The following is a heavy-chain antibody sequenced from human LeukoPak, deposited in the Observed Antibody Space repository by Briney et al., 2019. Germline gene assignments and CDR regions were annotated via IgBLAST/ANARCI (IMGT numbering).Heavy chain of an antibody. D-gene: IGHD6-19*01. CDR1: GFTFSSYA. Sequence: GGSLRLSCAASGFTFSSYAMSWVRQAPGKGPEWVSAISGSGGSTYYADSVKGRFTISRDNSKNTLYLQMNSLRAEDTAVYYCAKFISSGRRGGFDCWGQGTLVTVSS. CDR3: AKFISSGRRGGFDC. CDR2: ISGSGGST. V-gene: IGHV3-23*01. J-gene: IGHJ4*02.